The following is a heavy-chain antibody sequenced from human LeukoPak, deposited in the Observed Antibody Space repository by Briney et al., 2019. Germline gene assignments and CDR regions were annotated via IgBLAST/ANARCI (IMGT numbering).Heavy chain of an antibody. Sequence: PGGSLRLSCAASGFTFSSYAMHWVRQAPGKGLEWVAVISYDGSNKYYADSVKGRFTISRDNSKNTLYLQMNSLRAEDTAVYYCEGVGANLDYWGQGTLVTVSS. D-gene: IGHD1-26*01. V-gene: IGHV3-30*04. CDR2: ISYDGSNK. J-gene: IGHJ4*02. CDR1: GFTFSSYA. CDR3: EGVGANLDY.